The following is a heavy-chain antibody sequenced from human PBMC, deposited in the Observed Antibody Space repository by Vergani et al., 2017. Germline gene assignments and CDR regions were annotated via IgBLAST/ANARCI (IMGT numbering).Heavy chain of an antibody. V-gene: IGHV4-59*01. J-gene: IGHJ4*02. Sequence: QVQLQESGPGLVKPSETLSLTCTVSGGSISSYYWSWIRQPPGKGLEWIGYLYYSGSTNYNPSLKSRVTISVDTSKNQFSLKLSSVTAADTAVYYCARGYILAVAGTVYYWGQGTLVTVSS. CDR2: LYYSGST. CDR3: ARGYILAVAGTVYY. CDR1: GGSISSYY. D-gene: IGHD6-19*01.